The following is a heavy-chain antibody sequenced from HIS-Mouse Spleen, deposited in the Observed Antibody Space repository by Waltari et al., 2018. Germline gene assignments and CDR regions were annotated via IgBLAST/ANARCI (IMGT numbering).Heavy chain of an antibody. CDR2: ISYSGST. V-gene: IGHV4-39*07. J-gene: IGHJ3*02. Sequence: QLQLQESGPGLVKPSETLSLTCTVSGGSISSSSYYWGWIRQPPGKGLEWIGSISYSGSTYYNPSLKSRVTISVDTSKNQFSLKLSSVTAADTAVYYCASGYSSSWYGAFDIWGQGTMVTVSS. CDR3: ASGYSSSWYGAFDI. D-gene: IGHD6-13*01. CDR1: GGSISSSSYY.